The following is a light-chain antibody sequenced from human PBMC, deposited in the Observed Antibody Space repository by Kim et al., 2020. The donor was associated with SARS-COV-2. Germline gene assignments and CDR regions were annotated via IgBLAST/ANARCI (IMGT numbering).Light chain of an antibody. V-gene: IGLV3-1*01. CDR1: KLGDKY. Sequence: VSPGQTASITCSGDKLGDKYACWYQQKPGQCPVLVIYQDSKRPSGIPERFSGSNSGNTATLTISGTQAMDEADYYCQAWDSSTNWVFGGGTQLTVL. CDR3: QAWDSSTNWV. CDR2: QDS. J-gene: IGLJ3*02.